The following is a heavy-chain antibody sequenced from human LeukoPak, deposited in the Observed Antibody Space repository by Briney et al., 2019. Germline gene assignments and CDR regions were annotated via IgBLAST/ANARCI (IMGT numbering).Heavy chain of an antibody. D-gene: IGHD2-15*01. CDR2: IKQDGSEK. CDR3: ASGSSYSPNWFDP. Sequence: GGSLRLSCAASGFTFSYYSMSWVRQAPGKGLEWVASIKQDGSEKYYVDSVKGRFTISRDNAKNSLYLQMNSLRAEDTAVYYCASGSSYSPNWFDPWGQGTLVTVSS. V-gene: IGHV3-7*01. CDR1: GFTFSYYS. J-gene: IGHJ5*02.